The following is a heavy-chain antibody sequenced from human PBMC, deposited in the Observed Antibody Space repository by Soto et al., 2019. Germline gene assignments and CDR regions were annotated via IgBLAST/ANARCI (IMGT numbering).Heavy chain of an antibody. Sequence: ASVKVSCKASGYTFTSYGISWVRQAPGQGLEWMGWISAYNGNTNYAQKLQGRVTMTTDTSTSTAYMELRSLRSDDTAVYYCARVAPTATTVSTDFDYWGQGTLVTVSS. J-gene: IGHJ4*02. CDR1: GYTFTSYG. D-gene: IGHD4-4*01. CDR3: ARVAPTATTVSTDFDY. V-gene: IGHV1-18*01. CDR2: ISAYNGNT.